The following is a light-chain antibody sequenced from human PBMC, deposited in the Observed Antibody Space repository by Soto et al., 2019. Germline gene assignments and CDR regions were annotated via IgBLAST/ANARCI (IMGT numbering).Light chain of an antibody. J-gene: IGLJ1*01. V-gene: IGLV2-11*01. CDR3: CSYAGSYIYV. CDR1: SSDVGGYNY. Sequence: QSVLTQPRSVSGSPGQSVTISCTGTSSDVGGYNYVSWYQQRPGKAPKLMIYDVSKRPSGVPDRFSGSKSGNTASLTISGLPAEDEADYYCCSYAGSYIYVFAPGTKLTVL. CDR2: DVS.